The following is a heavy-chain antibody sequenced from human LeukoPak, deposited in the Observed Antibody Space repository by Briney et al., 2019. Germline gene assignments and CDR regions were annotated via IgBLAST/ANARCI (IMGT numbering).Heavy chain of an antibody. Sequence: GGSLRLSCAASGFTFSDYYMSWIRQAPGKELEWVSYISSSGSTIYYADSVKGRFTISRDNAKNSLYLQMNSLRAEDTAVYYCAANYYDSSGPLDYWGQGTLVTVSS. D-gene: IGHD3-22*01. CDR3: AANYYDSSGPLDY. J-gene: IGHJ4*02. CDR1: GFTFSDYY. CDR2: ISSSGSTI. V-gene: IGHV3-11*04.